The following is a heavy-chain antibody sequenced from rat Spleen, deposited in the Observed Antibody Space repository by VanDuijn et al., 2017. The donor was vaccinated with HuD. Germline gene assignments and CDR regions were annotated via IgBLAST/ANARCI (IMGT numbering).Heavy chain of an antibody. CDR3: TTDPDYGGSGDY. J-gene: IGHJ2*01. V-gene: IGHV5-19*01. Sequence: EVQLVESGGGLVQPGRSLKVSCVASGFTFSNHGMHWIRQAPAKGLEWVATIIYDGSRTYYRDSVKGRFTISRDNAKSTLYLQMDSLRSEDTATYYCTTDPDYGGSGDYWGQGVMVTVSS. D-gene: IGHD1-11*01. CDR2: IIYDGSRT. CDR1: GFTFSNHG.